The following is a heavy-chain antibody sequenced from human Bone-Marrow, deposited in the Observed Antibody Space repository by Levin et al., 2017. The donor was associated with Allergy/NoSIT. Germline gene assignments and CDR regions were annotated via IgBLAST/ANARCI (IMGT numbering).Heavy chain of an antibody. CDR2: INSSGST. Sequence: PSETLSLTCSVSGRSISGYYWSWLRQPPGKGLEWIGEINSSGSTNYNASLKSRVTIFVDTSKNEFSLTLTSVTAADTAVYYCARVKGRNYVYYGMDVWGQGTTVTVSS. CDR3: ARVKGRNYVYYGMDV. J-gene: IGHJ6*02. V-gene: IGHV4-34*01. CDR1: GRSISGYY. D-gene: IGHD3-10*01.